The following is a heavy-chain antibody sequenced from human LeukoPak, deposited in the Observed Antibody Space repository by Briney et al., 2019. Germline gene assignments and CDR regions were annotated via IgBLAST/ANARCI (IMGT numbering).Heavy chain of an antibody. D-gene: IGHD4-17*01. J-gene: IGHJ4*02. V-gene: IGHV3-11*01. CDR3: ARDPDYGDPY. CDR1: GFTFSDHY. Sequence: GGSLRLSCAASGFTFSDHYMRWFRLSPGKGLEWVSYITSSGTTIDYADSVKGRFTISRDNAKNSLYLQMNSLRREDTAVYYCARDPDYGDPYWGQGTLVTVSS. CDR2: ITSSGTTI.